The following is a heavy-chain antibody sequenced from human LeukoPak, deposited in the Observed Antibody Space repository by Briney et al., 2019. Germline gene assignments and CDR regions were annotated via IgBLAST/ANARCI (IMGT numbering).Heavy chain of an antibody. CDR3: AEDLPYMVRGAASGSLDY. CDR2: IRYDGSNK. CDR1: GFTFSSYG. V-gene: IGHV3-30*02. D-gene: IGHD3-10*01. J-gene: IGHJ4*02. Sequence: AGGSLRLSCAASGFTFSSYGMHWVRQAPGKGLEWVAFIRYDGSNKYYADSVKGRFTISRDNSKNTLYLQMNSLRAEDTAVYYCAEDLPYMVRGAASGSLDYWGQGTLVTVSS.